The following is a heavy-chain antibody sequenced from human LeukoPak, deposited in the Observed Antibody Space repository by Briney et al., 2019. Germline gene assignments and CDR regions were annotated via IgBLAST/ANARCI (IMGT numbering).Heavy chain of an antibody. D-gene: IGHD3-22*01. CDR3: AKSITMIVVVVGNAFDI. Sequence: GGSLRLSWAASGFTFRSYAMNWVRQAPGKGLEWVSVISGSGDTTNYADSVKGRFTISRDNSKNTLYLQMNHLRAEDTAVYYCAKSITMIVVVVGNAFDIWGQGTMVTVSS. CDR1: GFTFRSYA. J-gene: IGHJ3*02. V-gene: IGHV3-23*01. CDR2: ISGSGDTT.